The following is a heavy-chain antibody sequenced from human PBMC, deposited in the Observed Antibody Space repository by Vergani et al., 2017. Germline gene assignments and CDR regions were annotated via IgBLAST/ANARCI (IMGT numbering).Heavy chain of an antibody. V-gene: IGHV3-23*01. CDR3: AKGWSRRGNGYFDY. CDR2: ISGSGGST. J-gene: IGHJ4*02. D-gene: IGHD2-15*01. CDR1: GFTFSSYA. Sequence: EVQLLESGGGLVQPGGSLRLSCAASGFTFSSYAMSWVRQAPGKGLEWVSAISGSGGSTYYAESVKGRFTISRDNSKNTLYMQKNSLRAEDTAVDYCAKGWSRRGNGYFDYWGQGTLVTVSS.